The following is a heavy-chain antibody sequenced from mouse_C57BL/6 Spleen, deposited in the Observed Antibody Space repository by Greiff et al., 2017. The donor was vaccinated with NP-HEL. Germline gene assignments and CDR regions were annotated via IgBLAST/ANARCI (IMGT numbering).Heavy chain of an antibody. CDR3: ARLDWSITTVVALDY. J-gene: IGHJ2*01. CDR1: GYTFTSYW. CDR2: INPSNGGT. D-gene: IGHD1-1*01. Sequence: QVQLQQPGTELVKPGASVKLSCKASGYTFTSYWMHWVKQRPGQGLEWIGNINPSNGGTNYNEKFKSKATLTVDKSSSTAYMQLSSLTSEDSAVYYCARLDWSITTVVALDYWGQGTTLTVSS. V-gene: IGHV1-53*01.